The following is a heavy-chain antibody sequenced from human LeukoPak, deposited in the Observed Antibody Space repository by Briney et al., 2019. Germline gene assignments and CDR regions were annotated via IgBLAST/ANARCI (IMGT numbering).Heavy chain of an antibody. D-gene: IGHD3-10*01. CDR2: INHSGST. V-gene: IGHV4-34*01. J-gene: IGHJ5*02. CDR1: GGSISSYY. CDR3: ARKGRITMVRAEGTWFDP. Sequence: PSETLSLTCTVSGGSISSYYWSWIRQPPGKGLEWIGEINHSGSTNYNPSLESRVTISVDTSKNQFSLKLSSVTAADTAVYYCARKGRITMVRAEGTWFDPWGQGTLVTVSS.